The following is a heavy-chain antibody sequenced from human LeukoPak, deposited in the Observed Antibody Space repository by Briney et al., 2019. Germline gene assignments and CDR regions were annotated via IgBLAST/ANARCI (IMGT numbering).Heavy chain of an antibody. Sequence: SVKVSCKASGGTFSSYAISWVRQAPGQGLEWMGRIIPIFGTANYAQKFQGRVTITTDESTSTAYMELSSLRSEDTAAYYCARGPRELRVHLYYWGQGTLVTVSS. V-gene: IGHV1-69*05. J-gene: IGHJ4*02. CDR1: GGTFSSYA. CDR2: IIPIFGTA. D-gene: IGHD1-26*01. CDR3: ARGPRELRVHLYY.